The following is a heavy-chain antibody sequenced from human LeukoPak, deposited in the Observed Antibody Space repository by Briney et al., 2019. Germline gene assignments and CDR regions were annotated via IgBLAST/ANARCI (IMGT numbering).Heavy chain of an antibody. CDR1: GFTFSSYE. CDR3: ARQDLEYYFDY. V-gene: IGHV3-48*03. Sequence: GGSLRLSCAAPGFTFSSYEMNWVRQAPGKGLEWVSYISSSGSTIYYADSVKGRFTISRDNAKNSLYLQMNSLRAEDTAAYYCARQDLEYYFDYWGQGTLVTVSS. CDR2: ISSSGSTI. J-gene: IGHJ4*02.